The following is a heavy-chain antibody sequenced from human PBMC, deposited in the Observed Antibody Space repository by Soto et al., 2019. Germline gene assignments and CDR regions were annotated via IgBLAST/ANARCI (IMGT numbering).Heavy chain of an antibody. CDR2: IYYSGST. CDR3: ARLYDYIWGSYPPGAFDI. J-gene: IGHJ3*02. CDR1: GGSISSYY. D-gene: IGHD3-16*02. Sequence: PSETLSLTCTVSGGSISSYYWSWIRQPPGKGLEWIGYIYYSGSTNYNPSLKSRVTISVDTSKNLFSLKLSSVTAADTAVYYCARLYDYIWGSYPPGAFDIWGQGTMVTVSS. V-gene: IGHV4-59*08.